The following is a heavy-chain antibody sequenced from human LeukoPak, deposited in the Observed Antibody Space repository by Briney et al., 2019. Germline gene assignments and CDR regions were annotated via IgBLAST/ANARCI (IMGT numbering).Heavy chain of an antibody. CDR2: VYYTGST. Sequence: SETLSLTCSVSGGILNSFYWTWIRQPPGKGLEYIGYVYYTGSTNYNPSLKSRVTLRADTSKNQFSLKLTSVTAADTAVYYCARWNPVTTSIDHWGQGILVAVSS. J-gene: IGHJ1*01. D-gene: IGHD4-17*01. CDR1: GGILNSFY. V-gene: IGHV4-59*08. CDR3: ARWNPVTTSIDH.